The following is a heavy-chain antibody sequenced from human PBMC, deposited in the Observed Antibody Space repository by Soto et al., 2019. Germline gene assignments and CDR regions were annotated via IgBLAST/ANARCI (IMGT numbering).Heavy chain of an antibody. Sequence: EVQLVESGGRLVQPGGSLRLSCAASGFMFSAYWMSWVRQDPGKGLEWVATISGGASDKFYVDSVKGRFTISREDSKNTLYLQMNSRRDEDTAVYYCVREDWHRFDSWGQGTLVTVSS. CDR3: VREDWHRFDS. CDR2: ISGGASDK. D-gene: IGHD2-21*01. J-gene: IGHJ4*02. CDR1: GFMFSAYW. V-gene: IGHV3-7*01.